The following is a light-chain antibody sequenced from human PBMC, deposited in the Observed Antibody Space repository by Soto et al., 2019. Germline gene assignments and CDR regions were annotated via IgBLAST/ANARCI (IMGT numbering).Light chain of an antibody. CDR1: SGHSSYA. CDR3: QTWVTGIQV. CDR2: LNSDGSH. Sequence: QSVLTQSPSASASLGASVKLTCTLSSGHSSYAIAWHQQRPEKGPRYLMKLNSDGSHSKGDGIPDRFSGSSSGAERYLTISSPQSEDEADYYCQTWVTGIQVFGGGTQLTVL. V-gene: IGLV4-69*01. J-gene: IGLJ2*01.